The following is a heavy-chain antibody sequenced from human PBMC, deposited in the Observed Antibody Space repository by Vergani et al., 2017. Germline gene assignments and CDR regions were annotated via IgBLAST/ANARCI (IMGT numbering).Heavy chain of an antibody. V-gene: IGHV3-21*01. Sequence: EVQLVESGGGLVKPGGSLRLSCAASGFTFSSYSMNRVRQAPGKGLEWVSSISSSSSYIYYADSVKGRFTISRDNAKNSLYLQMNSLRAEDTAVYYCARDHVVVRGVIGFGMDVWGQGTTVTVSS. CDR3: ARDHVVVRGVIGFGMDV. CDR2: ISSSSSYI. D-gene: IGHD3-10*01. J-gene: IGHJ6*02. CDR1: GFTFSSYS.